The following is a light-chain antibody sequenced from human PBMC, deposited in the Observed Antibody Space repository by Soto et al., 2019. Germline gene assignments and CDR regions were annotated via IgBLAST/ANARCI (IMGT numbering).Light chain of an antibody. CDR3: QQYKNWPRT. CDR2: GAS. CDR1: QSVSSN. V-gene: IGKV3-15*01. Sequence: VVMTQSPDSLSVSPGERATLSCRASQSVSSNLAWYQQKLGQAPRLLIYGASTRATGISARFSGSGSGTEFTLTISSLQSEDFAIYYCQQYKNWPRTFGQGTRVEIK. J-gene: IGKJ1*01.